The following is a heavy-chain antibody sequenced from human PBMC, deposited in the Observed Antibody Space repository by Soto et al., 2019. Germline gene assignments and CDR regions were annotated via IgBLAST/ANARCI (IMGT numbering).Heavy chain of an antibody. Sequence: QVQLVESGGGVVQPGRSLRLSCAASEFTFSTYCMHWVRQAPGKGLEWVAVIWHDGSKKYYADSVKGRFTISRDNSKNTLYLQMNSLTAEDTAVYYCARDYCGGADHLDYWGQGTLVTVAS. CDR2: IWHDGSKK. V-gene: IGHV3-33*01. J-gene: IGHJ4*02. D-gene: IGHD2-15*01. CDR3: ARDYCGGADHLDY. CDR1: EFTFSTYC.